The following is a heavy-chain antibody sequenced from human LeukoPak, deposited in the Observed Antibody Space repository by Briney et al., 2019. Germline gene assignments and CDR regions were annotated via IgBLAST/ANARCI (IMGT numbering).Heavy chain of an antibody. CDR2: IYTSGST. Sequence: SETLSLTCTVSGGSISSYYWSWIRQPAGKGLEWIGRIYTSGSTNYNPSLKSRVSMSVDTSKNQFSLKLSSVTAADTAVYYCARGPPRNYYDSSGYYSYAFDIRGQGTMVTVSS. D-gene: IGHD3-22*01. CDR3: ARGPPRNYYDSSGYYSYAFDI. CDR1: GGSISSYY. V-gene: IGHV4-4*07. J-gene: IGHJ3*02.